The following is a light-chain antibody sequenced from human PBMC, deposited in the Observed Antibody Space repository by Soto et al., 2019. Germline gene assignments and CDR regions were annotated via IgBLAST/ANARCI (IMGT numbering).Light chain of an antibody. Sequence: EIVLTQSPATLSLSPGERATLSCRASQTVSSYLAWYQQKPGQAPRLLIYDASNRATGIPARFSGSGSGTDFTLTISSLEPEDFAVYYCQQRHLWPPTFGGGTKVEIK. CDR1: QTVSSY. CDR2: DAS. CDR3: QQRHLWPPT. J-gene: IGKJ4*01. V-gene: IGKV3-11*01.